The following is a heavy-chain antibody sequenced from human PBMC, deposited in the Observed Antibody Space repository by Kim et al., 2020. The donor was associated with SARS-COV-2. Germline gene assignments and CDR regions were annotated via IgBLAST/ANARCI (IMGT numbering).Heavy chain of an antibody. CDR1: GYSFTSYW. V-gene: IGHV5-10-1*01. CDR2: IDPSDSYT. J-gene: IGHJ4*02. D-gene: IGHD6-13*01. CDR3: ARGGGQQLFRFDY. Sequence: GESLKISCKGSGYSFTSYWISWVRQMPGKGLEWMGRIDPSDSYTNYSPSFQGHVTISADKSISTAYLQWSSLKASDTAMCYCARGGGQQLFRFDYWGQGTLDTVSS.